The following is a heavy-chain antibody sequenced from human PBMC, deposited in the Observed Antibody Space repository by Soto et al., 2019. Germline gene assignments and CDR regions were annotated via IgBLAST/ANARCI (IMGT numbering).Heavy chain of an antibody. CDR2: ISAGNGNT. Sequence: ASVKVSCKASGYTFTSYGISWVRQAPGQGLEWMGWISAGNGNTKYSQKFQGRVTITTDTSTSTAYMELRSLRAEDTAVYYCARPYDSSGYQPFSYNWFDPWGQGTLVTVSS. J-gene: IGHJ5*02. D-gene: IGHD3-22*01. V-gene: IGHV1-18*01. CDR3: ARPYDSSGYQPFSYNWFDP. CDR1: GYTFTSYG.